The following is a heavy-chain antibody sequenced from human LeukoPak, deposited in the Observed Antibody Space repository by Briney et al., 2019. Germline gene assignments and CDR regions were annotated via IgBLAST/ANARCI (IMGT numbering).Heavy chain of an antibody. V-gene: IGHV4-31*02. CDR1: GGFICSGSYY. CDR2: IYFNGNT. CDR3: AAGQSRWYFDY. J-gene: IGHJ4*02. Sequence: SETLSVTSTVSGGFICSGSYYWRSTRHHPGKCLEWIGYIYFNGNTNYNPTLKSQVTISADTSKNQFFLKLSSVTAADTAVYYCAAGQSRWYFDYWGQGTLVTVSS.